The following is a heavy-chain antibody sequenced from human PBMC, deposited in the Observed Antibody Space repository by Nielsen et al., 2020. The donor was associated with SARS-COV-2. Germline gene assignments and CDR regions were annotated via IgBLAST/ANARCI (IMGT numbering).Heavy chain of an antibody. CDR2: IYPGDSDT. V-gene: IGHV5-51*01. Sequence: GGSLRLSCKGSGYSFTSYWIGWVRQMPGKGLEWMGIIYPGDSDTRYSPSFQGQVTISADKSISTAYLQWSSLKASDTAMYYCARHCSGGSCYFHYGMDVWGQGTTVTVSS. D-gene: IGHD2-15*01. CDR3: ARHCSGGSCYFHYGMDV. CDR1: GYSFTSYW. J-gene: IGHJ6*02.